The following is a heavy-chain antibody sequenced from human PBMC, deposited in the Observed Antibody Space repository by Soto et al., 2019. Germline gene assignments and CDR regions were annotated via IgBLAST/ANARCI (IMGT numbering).Heavy chain of an antibody. V-gene: IGHV1-2*04. Sequence: ASVKVSCKASGYTFTGYYMHWVRQAPGQGLEWMGWINPNSGGTNYAQKFQGWVTMTRDTSISTAYMELSRLRSDDTAVYYCARDLGSSGLTYYFDYWGQGTLVTVSS. CDR2: INPNSGGT. CDR1: GYTFTGYY. J-gene: IGHJ4*02. CDR3: ARDLGSSGLTYYFDY. D-gene: IGHD6-19*01.